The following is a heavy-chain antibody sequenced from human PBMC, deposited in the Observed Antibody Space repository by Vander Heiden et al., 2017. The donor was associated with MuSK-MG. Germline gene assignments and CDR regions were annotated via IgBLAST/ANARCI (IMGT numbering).Heavy chain of an antibody. CDR2: IYYSGST. J-gene: IGHJ4*02. CDR1: GGSISSGDYY. Sequence: QVQLQESGPGLVKPSQTLSLTCTVSGGSISSGDYYWSWIRQPPGKGLEWVGYIYYSGSTYYNQSLKSRVTIAGDTSKNQFSLKLSSVTAADTAVYYCDREGITMVRGVRSVHSPQPYFDYWGQGNLVTVSS. D-gene: IGHD3-10*01. V-gene: IGHV4-30-4*08. CDR3: DREGITMVRGVRSVHSPQPYFDY.